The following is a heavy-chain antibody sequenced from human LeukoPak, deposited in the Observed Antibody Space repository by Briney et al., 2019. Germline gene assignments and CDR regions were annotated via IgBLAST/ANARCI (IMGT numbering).Heavy chain of an antibody. Sequence: PGGSLRLSCAASGFTFSNAWMSWVRQAPGKGLEWVSAISGSGGSTYYADSVKGRFTISRDNSKNTLYLQMNSLRAEDTAVYYCAKGGGSSWPIDYWGQGTLVTVSS. V-gene: IGHV3-23*01. J-gene: IGHJ4*02. CDR1: GFTFSNAW. CDR2: ISGSGGST. CDR3: AKGGGSSWPIDY. D-gene: IGHD6-13*01.